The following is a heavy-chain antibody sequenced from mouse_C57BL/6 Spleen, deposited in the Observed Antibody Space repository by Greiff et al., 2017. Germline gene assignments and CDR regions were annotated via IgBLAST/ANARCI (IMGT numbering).Heavy chain of an antibody. CDR2: IRSKSNNYAT. CDR1: GFSFNTYA. J-gene: IGHJ4*01. CDR3: VRQSWDYAMDY. Sequence: EVQVVESGGGLVQPKGSLKLSCAASGFSFNTYAMNWVRQAPGKGLEWVARIRSKSNNYATYYADSVKDRFTISRDDSESMLYLQMNNLKTEDTAMYYCVRQSWDYAMDYWGQGTSVTVSS. V-gene: IGHV10-1*01. D-gene: IGHD4-1*01.